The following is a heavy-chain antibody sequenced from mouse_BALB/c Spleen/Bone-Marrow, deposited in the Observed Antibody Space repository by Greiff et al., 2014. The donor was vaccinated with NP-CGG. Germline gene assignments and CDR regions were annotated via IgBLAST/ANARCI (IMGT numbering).Heavy chain of an antibody. CDR3: ARSNYVGYYAMDY. CDR2: ISSDSSTI. V-gene: IGHV5-17*02. CDR1: GFTFSSFG. Sequence: EVQLVESGGGLVQPGGSRKLSCAASGFTFSSFGIHWVRQAPEKGLGWVAYISSDSSTIYYADTVKGRFTISRDNPKNTLFLQMTSLRSEDTAMYYCARSNYVGYYAMDYWGQGTSVTVSS. D-gene: IGHD1-1*01. J-gene: IGHJ4*01.